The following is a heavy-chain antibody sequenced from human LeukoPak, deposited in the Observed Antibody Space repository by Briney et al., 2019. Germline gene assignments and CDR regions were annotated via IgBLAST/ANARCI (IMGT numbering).Heavy chain of an antibody. D-gene: IGHD6-13*01. V-gene: IGHV3-66*01. CDR1: GFTVSSNY. CDR3: AKDILEAGLFFDY. Sequence: GGSLRLSCAASGFTVSSNYMSWVRQAPGKGLEWVSVIYSGGSTYYADSVKGRFTISRDNSKNTLYLQMNSLRAEDTAVYYCAKDILEAGLFFDYWGLGTLVTVSS. CDR2: IYSGGST. J-gene: IGHJ4*02.